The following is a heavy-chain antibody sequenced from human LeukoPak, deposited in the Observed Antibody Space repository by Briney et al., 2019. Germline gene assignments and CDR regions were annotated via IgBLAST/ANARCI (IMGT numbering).Heavy chain of an antibody. CDR2: IIPIFGTA. CDR1: GGTFSSYA. V-gene: IGHV1-69*05. Sequence: SVKVSCKASGGTFSSYAISWVRQAPGQGLEWMGGIIPIFGTANYAQKFQGRVTITTDESTSTAYMELSSLRSEDTAVYYCARGWYCGYEGDDYYFDYWGQGTLVTVSS. CDR3: ARGWYCGYEGDDYYFDY. D-gene: IGHD5-12*01. J-gene: IGHJ4*02.